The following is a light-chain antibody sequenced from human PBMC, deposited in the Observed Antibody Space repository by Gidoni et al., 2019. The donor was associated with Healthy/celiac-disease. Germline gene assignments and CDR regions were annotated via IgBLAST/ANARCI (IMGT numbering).Light chain of an antibody. J-gene: IGKJ2*01. CDR1: QGISSW. Sequence: DIQLTQSPSSVSASVGDRVTITCRASQGISSWLDWYQQKPGKAPKLLIYAASSLQSGVPSRFSGSGSGTDVTLTISSLQPEDFATYYCQQANSFPYTFGQGTKLEIK. CDR2: AAS. CDR3: QQANSFPYT. V-gene: IGKV1-12*01.